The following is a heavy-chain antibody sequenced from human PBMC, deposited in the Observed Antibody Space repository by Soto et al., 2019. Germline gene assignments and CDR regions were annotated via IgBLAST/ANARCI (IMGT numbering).Heavy chain of an antibody. CDR3: ARATDLTLVTTLDY. D-gene: IGHD4-17*01. J-gene: IGHJ4*02. Sequence: ASVKVSCKASGYTFKSYQIYWVRQAPGQRLECMGWINISNGNTEYSQNFQVRVTMTRDTSASTAYMELSSLKSEDTAVYYCARATDLTLVTTLDYWGQGTPVTVSS. V-gene: IGHV1-3*04. CDR2: INISNGNT. CDR1: GYTFKSYQ.